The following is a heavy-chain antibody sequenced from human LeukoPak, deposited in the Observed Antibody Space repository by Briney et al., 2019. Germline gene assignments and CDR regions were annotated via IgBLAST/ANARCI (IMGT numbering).Heavy chain of an antibody. V-gene: IGHV4-59*01. CDR1: GGSISSYY. Sequence: SETLSLTCTVSGGSISSYYLSWLRQPPGKGLEWIGYIYYSGSTNYNPSLKSRVTISVDTSKNQFSLKLSSVTAADTAVYYCARGGGWFDPWGQGTLVTVSS. CDR3: ARGGGWFDP. CDR2: IYYSGST. J-gene: IGHJ5*02.